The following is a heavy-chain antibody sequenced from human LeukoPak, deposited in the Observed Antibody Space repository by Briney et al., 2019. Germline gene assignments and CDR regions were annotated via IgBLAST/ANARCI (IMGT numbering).Heavy chain of an antibody. V-gene: IGHV4-59*11. CDR1: GVSTNSHY. CDR2: IYDSGSA. D-gene: IGHD3-3*01. CDR3: ARVLQNYYHLDV. J-gene: IGHJ6*03. Sequence: SETLSLTCTVSGVSTNSHYWSCIRQPPGKGLEWIGFIYDSGSANYRSSLESRVTMTLDTSKNQFSLKLNSVTAADTAVYYCARVLQNYYHLDVWGKGTTVTVSS.